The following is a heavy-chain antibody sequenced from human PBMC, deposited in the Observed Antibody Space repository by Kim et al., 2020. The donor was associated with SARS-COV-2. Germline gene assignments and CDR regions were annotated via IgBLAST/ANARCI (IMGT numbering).Heavy chain of an antibody. CDR3: AKGSTGSGYSSADH. Sequence: GGSLRLSCAASGFTFSRYGPHWVRQAPGKGLEWLAVISHDESEKFYADSVKGRFTISRDTSNSMLYLEMKSLKTEDTAVYFCAKGSTGSGYSSADHWGQGTLVTVSS. CDR2: ISHDESEK. CDR1: GFTFSRYG. J-gene: IGHJ5*02. D-gene: IGHD5-12*01. V-gene: IGHV3-30*18.